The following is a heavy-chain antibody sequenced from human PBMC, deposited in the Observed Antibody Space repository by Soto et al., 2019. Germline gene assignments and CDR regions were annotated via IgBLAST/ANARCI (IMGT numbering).Heavy chain of an antibody. V-gene: IGHV1-46*01. CDR3: ARDSTLAY. Sequence: QVQLVQSGAEVKRPGSSVKVSCKASGGTFSSYAISWVRQAPGQGLEWMGIINPVGGTSYAQKFQGRVTMTRDTSTSTVYMELSSLRSEDTAVYYCARDSTLAYWGQGTLVTVSS. J-gene: IGHJ4*02. CDR1: GGTFSSYA. CDR2: INPVGGT.